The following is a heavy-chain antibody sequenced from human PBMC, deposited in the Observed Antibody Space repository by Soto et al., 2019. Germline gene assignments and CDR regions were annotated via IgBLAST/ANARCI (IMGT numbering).Heavy chain of an antibody. Sequence: QPGGSLRLSCAASGFTFSSYGMHWVRQAPGKGLEWVAVMSFDGSKKYYADSVKGRFTISRDNSKNTLYLQMNSPRAEDTAVYYCARDSSGTYYVDYYYGMDVWGQGTTVTVSS. D-gene: IGHD1-26*01. J-gene: IGHJ6*02. CDR3: ARDSSGTYYVDYYYGMDV. CDR2: MSFDGSKK. CDR1: GFTFSSYG. V-gene: IGHV3-30*03.